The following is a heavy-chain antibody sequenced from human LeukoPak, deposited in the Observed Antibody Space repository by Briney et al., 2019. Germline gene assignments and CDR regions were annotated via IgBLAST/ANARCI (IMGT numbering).Heavy chain of an antibody. CDR2: ISNSGGST. Sequence: TGGSLRLSCAASGFTLSNYAMTWVRQAPGKGLEWVSGISNSGGSTYYADSVKGRFTISRDNSKNTLYLQMNSLRPEDTAVYYCARSGGVYYYYYMDVWGKGTTVTISS. V-gene: IGHV3-23*01. CDR3: ARSGGVYYYYYMDV. D-gene: IGHD2-8*01. CDR1: GFTLSNYA. J-gene: IGHJ6*03.